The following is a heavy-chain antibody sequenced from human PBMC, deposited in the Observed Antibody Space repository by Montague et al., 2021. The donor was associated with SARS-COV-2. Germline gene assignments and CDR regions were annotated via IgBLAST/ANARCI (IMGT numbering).Heavy chain of an antibody. CDR2: IYNTGRT. J-gene: IGHJ3*02. D-gene: IGHD2-2*01. CDR1: GGSVTSGDYY. V-gene: IGHV4-61*08. CDR3: ATEMPAYDVFDT. Sequence: SETLSLTCTVSGGSVTSGDYYWTWIRQPPGKGLEWIGYIYNTGRTNYXXXLKSRVTISMDTSKNQFSLKVDSVSAADTAVYYCATEMPAYDVFDTWGQGTMVTVSS.